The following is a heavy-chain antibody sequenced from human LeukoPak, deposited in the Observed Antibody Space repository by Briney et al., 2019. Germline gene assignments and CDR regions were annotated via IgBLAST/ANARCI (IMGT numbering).Heavy chain of an antibody. CDR3: ARDVSYYYGSGTRPYYFDY. J-gene: IGHJ4*02. V-gene: IGHV3-30*02. CDR2: IRYDGSNK. CDR1: GFTFSSYG. D-gene: IGHD3-10*01. Sequence: GGSLRLSCAASGFTFSSYGMHWVRQAPGKGLEWVAFIRYDGSNKYYADSVKGRFTISRDNAKNSLYLQMNSLRAEDTAVYYCARDVSYYYGSGTRPYYFDYWGQGTLVTVSS.